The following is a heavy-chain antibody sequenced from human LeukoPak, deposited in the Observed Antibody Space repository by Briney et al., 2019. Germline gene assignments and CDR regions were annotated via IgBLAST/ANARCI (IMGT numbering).Heavy chain of an antibody. J-gene: IGHJ4*02. Sequence: PSETLSLTCTVSGGSISSGDYYWSWIRQPPGKGLEWIGYIYYSGSTYYNPSLKSRVTISVDTSKNQFSLKLSSATAADTAVYYCARYYDSSGYYDYWGQGTLVTVSS. CDR1: GGSISSGDYY. CDR3: ARYYDSSGYYDY. CDR2: IYYSGST. D-gene: IGHD3-22*01. V-gene: IGHV4-30-4*01.